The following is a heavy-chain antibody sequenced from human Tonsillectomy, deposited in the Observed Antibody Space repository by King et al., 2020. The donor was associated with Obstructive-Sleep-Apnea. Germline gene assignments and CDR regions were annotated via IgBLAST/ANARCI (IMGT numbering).Heavy chain of an antibody. Sequence: VQLVESGGGLVQPGGSLRLSCAASGFTFSSYAMSWVRQAPGKGLEWVSAISGSGGSTYDADSVKGRFTISRDNSKYTLYLQMNSLRAEDTAVYYCAKEITIFGVVIRDYYYYYGMDVWGQGTTVTVSS. V-gene: IGHV3-23*04. CDR3: AKEITIFGVVIRDYYYYYGMDV. J-gene: IGHJ6*02. CDR2: ISGSGGST. D-gene: IGHD3-3*01. CDR1: GFTFSSYA.